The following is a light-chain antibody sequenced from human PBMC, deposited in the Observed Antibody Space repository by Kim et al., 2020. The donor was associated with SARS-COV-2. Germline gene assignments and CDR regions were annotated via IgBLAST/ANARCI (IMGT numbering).Light chain of an antibody. J-gene: IGKJ1*01. CDR3: QQSYKTPRT. CDR1: ESVSTF. CDR2: SAS. Sequence: IQMAQSPSSLSASVGDRVTITCRASESVSTFLNWHQQKPGKAPNLLIYSASTLQSGVPSRFSGSGSGTDFSLTITSLQPEDFATYYCQQSYKTPRTFGKGTKVDIK. V-gene: IGKV1-39*01.